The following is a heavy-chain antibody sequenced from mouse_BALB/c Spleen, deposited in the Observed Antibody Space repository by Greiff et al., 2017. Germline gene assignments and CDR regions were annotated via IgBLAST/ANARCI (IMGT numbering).Heavy chain of an antibody. J-gene: IGHJ3*01. D-gene: IGHD1-1*01. CDR1: GFTFSDYY. CDR2: ISDGGSYT. Sequence: EVMLVESGGGLVKPGGSLKLSCAASGFTFSDYYMYWVRQTPEKRLEWVATISDGGSYTYYPDSVKGRFTISRDNAKNNLYLQMSSLKSEDTAMYYCAREDYYGSSPFAYWGQGTLVTVSA. V-gene: IGHV5-4*02. CDR3: AREDYYGSSPFAY.